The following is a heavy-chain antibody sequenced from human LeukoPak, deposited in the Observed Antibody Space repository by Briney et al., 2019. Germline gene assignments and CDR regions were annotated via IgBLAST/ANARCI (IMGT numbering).Heavy chain of an antibody. J-gene: IGHJ4*02. Sequence: ASVKVSCKASGYTFTSYGISWVRQAPGQGLEWMGGIIPIFGTANYAQKFQGRVTITADESTSTAYMELSSLRSEDTAVYYCATDCSSTSCHDYWGQGTLVTVSS. D-gene: IGHD2-2*01. CDR3: ATDCSSTSCHDY. CDR1: GYTFTSYG. CDR2: IIPIFGTA. V-gene: IGHV1-69*13.